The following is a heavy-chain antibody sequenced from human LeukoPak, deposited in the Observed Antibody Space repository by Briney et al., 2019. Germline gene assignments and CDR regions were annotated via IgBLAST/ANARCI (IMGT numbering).Heavy chain of an antibody. J-gene: IGHJ4*02. D-gene: IGHD7-27*01. CDR1: GFTFGNYA. V-gene: IGHV3-23*01. Sequence: GGSLRLSCEASGFTFGNYAMSWVRQAPGKGLEWVSFISGSGGITKYADSLKGRFTISRDNSKNTLYLQIISLRADDTAVYYCATGRTSDSPGPTYWGQGTLVTVSS. CDR2: ISGSGGIT. CDR3: ATGRTSDSPGPTY.